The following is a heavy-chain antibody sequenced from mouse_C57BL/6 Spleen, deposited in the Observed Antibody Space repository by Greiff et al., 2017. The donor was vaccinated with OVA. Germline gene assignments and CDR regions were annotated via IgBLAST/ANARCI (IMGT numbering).Heavy chain of an antibody. J-gene: IGHJ1*03. CDR2: IWTGGGT. CDR1: GFSLTSYA. V-gene: IGHV2-9-1*01. Sequence: VMLVESGPGLVAPSQSLSITCTVSGFSLTSYAISWVRQPPGKGLEWLGVIWTGGGTNYNSALKSRLSISKDNSKSQVFLKMNSLQTDDTARYYCAREPNDYEDWYFDVWGTGTTVTVSS. CDR3: AREPNDYEDWYFDV. D-gene: IGHD2-4*01.